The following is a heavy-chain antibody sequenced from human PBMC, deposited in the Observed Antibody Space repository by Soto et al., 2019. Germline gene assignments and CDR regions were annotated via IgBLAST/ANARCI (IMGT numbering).Heavy chain of an antibody. CDR2: INHSGST. D-gene: IGHD3-10*01. V-gene: IGHV4-34*01. CDR1: VGSCRGYS. CDR3: ARGKVYYYGSGSYYRYYYYGMDV. Sequence: PSETLSLTCAVYVGSCRGYSWSWIRQRPGKGLEWMGEINHSGSTNYNPSLKSRVTISVDTSKNQFSLKLSSVTAADTAVYYCARGKVYYYGSGSYYRYYYYGMDVWGQGTTVTSP. J-gene: IGHJ6*02.